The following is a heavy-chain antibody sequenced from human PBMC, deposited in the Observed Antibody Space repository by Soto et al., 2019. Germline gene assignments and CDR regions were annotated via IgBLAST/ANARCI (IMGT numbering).Heavy chain of an antibody. D-gene: IGHD6-13*01. Sequence: SGPTLVKPTQTLTLTCTFSGFSLSTSGVGVGWIRQPPGKALEWLALIYWNDDKRYSPSLKSRLTITKDTSKNQVVLTMTNMDPVDTATYYCALGRGGYSSSWYAFDIWGQGTMVTVSS. CDR1: GFSLSTSGVG. CDR3: ALGRGGYSSSWYAFDI. J-gene: IGHJ3*02. CDR2: IYWNDDK. V-gene: IGHV2-5*01.